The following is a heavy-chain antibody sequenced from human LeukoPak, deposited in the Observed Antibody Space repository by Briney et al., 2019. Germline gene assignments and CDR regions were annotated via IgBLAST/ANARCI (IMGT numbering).Heavy chain of an antibody. D-gene: IGHD1-26*01. CDR3: VSGGFHDYSGFDY. J-gene: IGHJ4*02. CDR1: EFTFRSYA. CDR2: ISGTSADI. V-gene: IGHV3-21*06. Sequence: GGSLRLSCIVSEFTFRSYAMNWVRQAPGKGLEWVSSISGTSADIYYGDSVKGRFTIYRDNYKHSVYLQMKSLRAEDTALYFCVSGGFHDYSGFDYWGQGTLVTVSS.